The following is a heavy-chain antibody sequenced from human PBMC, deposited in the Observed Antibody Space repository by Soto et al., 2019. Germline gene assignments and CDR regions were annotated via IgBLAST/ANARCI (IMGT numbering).Heavy chain of an antibody. D-gene: IGHD3-10*01. CDR3: EKISASGSYYIFDN. J-gene: IGHJ4*02. Sequence: PGGSLRLSCAASGFTFNSYAMSWVRQAPGKGLEWVSGISDSGGSTYYADSVKGRFTISRDNSKNTLYLQMNSLRADDTAVYFCEKISASGSYYIFDNWGQGTQVTVSS. CDR2: ISDSGGST. CDR1: GFTFNSYA. V-gene: IGHV3-23*01.